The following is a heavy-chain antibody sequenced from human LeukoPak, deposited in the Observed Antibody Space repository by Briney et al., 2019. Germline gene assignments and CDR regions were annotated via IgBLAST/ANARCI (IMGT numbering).Heavy chain of an antibody. CDR2: INHSGST. CDR3: ARDPYSGHYGNDYYYYMDV. J-gene: IGHJ6*03. CDR1: GGSFSGYY. D-gene: IGHD5-12*01. Sequence: PSETLSLTCAVYGGSFSGYYWSWIRQPPGKGLEWIGEINHSGSTNYNPSLKSRVTISVDTSKNQFSLKLSSVTAADTAVYYCARDPYSGHYGNDYYYYMDVWGKGTTVTISS. V-gene: IGHV4-34*01.